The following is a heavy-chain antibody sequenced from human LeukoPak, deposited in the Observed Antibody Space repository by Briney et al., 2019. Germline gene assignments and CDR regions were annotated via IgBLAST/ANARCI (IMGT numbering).Heavy chain of an antibody. CDR2: ISAYNGNT. J-gene: IGHJ4*02. Sequence: GASVKVSCKASGYTFTSYGISWVRQAPGQGLEWMGWISAYNGNTNYAQKLQGRVTMTTDTSTSTAYMELRSLRSDDTAVYYCARDFENIVVVPAAMDGDPYYFDYWGQGTLVTVSS. CDR1: GYTFTSYG. V-gene: IGHV1-18*01. D-gene: IGHD2-2*01. CDR3: ARDFENIVVVPAAMDGDPYYFDY.